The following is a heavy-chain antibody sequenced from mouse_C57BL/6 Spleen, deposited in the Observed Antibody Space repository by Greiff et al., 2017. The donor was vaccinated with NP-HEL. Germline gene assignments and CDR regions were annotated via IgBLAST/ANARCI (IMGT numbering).Heavy chain of an antibody. J-gene: IGHJ2*01. D-gene: IGHD2-3*01. CDR3: TFYDGYYYFDY. V-gene: IGHV6-3*01. CDR2: IRLKSDNYAT. CDR1: GFTFSNYW. Sequence: DVKLQESGGGLVQPGGSMKLSCVASGFTFSNYWMNWVRQSPEKGLEWVAQIRLKSDNYATHYAESVKGRFTISRDDYKSSVYLQMNNLRAEDTGIYYCTFYDGYYYFDYWGQGTTLTVSS.